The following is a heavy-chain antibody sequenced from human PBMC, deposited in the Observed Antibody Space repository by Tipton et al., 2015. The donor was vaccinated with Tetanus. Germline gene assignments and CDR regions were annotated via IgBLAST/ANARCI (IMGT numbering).Heavy chain of an antibody. D-gene: IGHD5-18*01. CDR2: ISAYNGNT. V-gene: IGHV1-18*01. J-gene: IGHJ4*02. CDR1: GYTFTSYG. CDR3: ARASGYSYGPRNYFDY. Sequence: QVQLVQSGAEVKRPGASVKVSCKASGYTFTSYGISWVRQAPGQGLEWMGWISAYNGNTNYAQKLQGRVTMTTDTSTSTAHMELRSLRSDDTAVYYCARASGYSYGPRNYFDYWGQGTLVTVSS.